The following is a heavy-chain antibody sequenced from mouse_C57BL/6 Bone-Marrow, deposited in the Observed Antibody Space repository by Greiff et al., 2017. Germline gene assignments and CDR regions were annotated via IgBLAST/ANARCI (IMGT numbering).Heavy chain of an antibody. CDR3: ARGGGYYDY. D-gene: IGHD2-3*01. CDR2: IYPRSGNT. J-gene: IGHJ2*01. V-gene: IGHV1-81*01. CDR1: GYTFTSYG. Sequence: VKLSCTASGYTFTSYGISWVKQRTGQGLEWIGEIYPRSGNTYYNEKFKGKATLTADKSSSTAYMELRSLTSEDSAVYFCARGGGYYDYWGQGTTLTVSS.